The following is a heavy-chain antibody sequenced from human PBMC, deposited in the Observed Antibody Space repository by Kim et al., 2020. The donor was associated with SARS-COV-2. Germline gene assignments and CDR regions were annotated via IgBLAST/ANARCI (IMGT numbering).Heavy chain of an antibody. CDR3: ARGWDQLYYYYGMDV. D-gene: IGHD2-2*01. CDR1: GGTFSSYA. J-gene: IGHJ6*02. CDR2: IIPIFGTA. V-gene: IGHV1-69*13. Sequence: SVKVSCKASGGTFSSYAISWVRQAPGQGLEWMGGIIPIFGTANYAQKFQGRVTITADESTSTAYMELSSLRSEDTAVYYCARGWDQLYYYYGMDVWGQGTTVTVSS.